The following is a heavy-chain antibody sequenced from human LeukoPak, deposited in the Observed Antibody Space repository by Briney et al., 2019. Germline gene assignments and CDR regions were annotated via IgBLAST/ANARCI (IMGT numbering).Heavy chain of an antibody. Sequence: PGRSLRLSCAASGFTFSSYGMHWVRQAPGKGLEWVAFIRYDGSNKYYADSVKGRFTISRDNSKNTLYLQMNSLRAEDTAVYYCAKDYYGSGSHFDYWGQGTLVTVSS. J-gene: IGHJ4*02. CDR3: AKDYYGSGSHFDY. D-gene: IGHD3-10*01. V-gene: IGHV3-30*02. CDR1: GFTFSSYG. CDR2: IRYDGSNK.